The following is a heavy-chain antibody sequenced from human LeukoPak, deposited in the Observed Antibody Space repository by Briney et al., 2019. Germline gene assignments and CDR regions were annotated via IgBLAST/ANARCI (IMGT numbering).Heavy chain of an antibody. CDR1: GYTFTNFY. V-gene: IGHV1-46*01. CDR3: ARDYHGSGSLTTFDY. J-gene: IGHJ4*02. CDR2: INPRGGSA. D-gene: IGHD3-10*01. Sequence: GASVKVSCKASGYTFTNFYMHWVRQVPGQGLEWMGIINPRGGSASSARKFQGRVTLSRDTSASTVYMELSRLRSEDTALYYCARDYHGSGSLTTFDYWGQGTLVTVSS.